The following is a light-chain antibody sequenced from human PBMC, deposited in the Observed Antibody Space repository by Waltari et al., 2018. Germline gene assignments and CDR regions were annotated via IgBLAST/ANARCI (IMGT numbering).Light chain of an antibody. J-gene: IGLJ1*01. CDR3: CTYAGSSTYA. Sequence: QSALTQPASVSGSPGQSTTISCTGTSNDVGYYSLVSWYQQHPGKAPKLIIYDVTKRPYGVSDRFPGSKSGNTAFRTFSGLQAEDEADYHCCTYAGSSTYAFGTGTTVSVL. CDR2: DVT. CDR1: SNDVGYYSL. V-gene: IGLV2-23*02.